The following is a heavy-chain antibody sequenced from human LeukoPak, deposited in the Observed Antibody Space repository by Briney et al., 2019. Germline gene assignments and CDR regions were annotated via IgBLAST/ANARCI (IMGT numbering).Heavy chain of an antibody. D-gene: IGHD3-3*01. J-gene: IGHJ3*02. CDR1: GYTFTSYG. V-gene: IGHV1-18*01. CDR3: ARDSINYDFWSGYKTAGDAFDI. Sequence: ASVKVSCKASGYTFTSYGISWVRQAPGQGLEWMGWISAYNGNTNYAQKLQGRVTMTTDTSTSTAYMELRSLRFDDTAVYYCARDSINYDFWSGYKTAGDAFDIWGQGTMVTVSS. CDR2: ISAYNGNT.